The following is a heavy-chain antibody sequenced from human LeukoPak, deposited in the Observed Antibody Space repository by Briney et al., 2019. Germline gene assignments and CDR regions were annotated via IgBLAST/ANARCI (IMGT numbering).Heavy chain of an antibody. V-gene: IGHV3-66*01. D-gene: IGHD3-22*01. Sequence: PGGSLRLSCAASGFTVSSNYMSWVRQAPGKGLEWVSVIYSGGSTYYADSVKGRFTISRDNSKNTLYLQMNSLRAEDTAVYYCARESAHYYDSSGYFGWGQGTLVTVSS. CDR1: GFTVSSNY. CDR2: IYSGGST. CDR3: ARESAHYYDSSGYFG. J-gene: IGHJ4*02.